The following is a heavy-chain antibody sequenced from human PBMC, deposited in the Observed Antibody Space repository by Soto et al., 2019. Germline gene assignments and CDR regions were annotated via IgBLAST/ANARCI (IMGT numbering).Heavy chain of an antibody. J-gene: IGHJ4*02. CDR1: GGSISSYY. V-gene: IGHV4-59*01. CDR3: ASLGGFRDY. D-gene: IGHD2-15*01. CDR2: IYYSGST. Sequence: SETLSLTCTVSGGSISSYYWSWIRQPPGKGLEWIGYIYYSGSTNYNPSLKSRVTISVDTSKNQFSLKLSSVTAADTAVYYCASLGGFRDYWGQGTLVTVSS.